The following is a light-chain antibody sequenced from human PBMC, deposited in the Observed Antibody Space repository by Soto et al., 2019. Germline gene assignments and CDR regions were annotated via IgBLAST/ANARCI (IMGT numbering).Light chain of an antibody. J-gene: IGKJ1*01. CDR1: QSFSSSY. V-gene: IGKV3-20*01. Sequence: EIVWTQSPGTLSLSPGERASLSCRASQSFSSSYLAWYQQKPGQAPRLLIYGVSDRATGIPDRFSGGASGTDFTLTISSLEPEDFAVYYCQQYGDSVWTFGQGTKVDIK. CDR2: GVS. CDR3: QQYGDSVWT.